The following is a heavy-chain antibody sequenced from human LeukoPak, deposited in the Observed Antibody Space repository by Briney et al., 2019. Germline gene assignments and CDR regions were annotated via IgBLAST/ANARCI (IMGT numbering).Heavy chain of an antibody. J-gene: IGHJ5*02. D-gene: IGHD3-3*01. Sequence: GGSLRLSCVASVSSFYSDAMAWVRQAPEKGLEWVSSLSDTGGSTYYADSVKGRFIIYRDNSKNTLYLQMNSLRVEDTALCYCARVDWSGYGIWNGPNWFDPWGQGTLVTVSS. CDR2: LSDTGGST. V-gene: IGHV3-23*01. CDR3: ARVDWSGYGIWNGPNWFDP. CDR1: VSSFYSDA.